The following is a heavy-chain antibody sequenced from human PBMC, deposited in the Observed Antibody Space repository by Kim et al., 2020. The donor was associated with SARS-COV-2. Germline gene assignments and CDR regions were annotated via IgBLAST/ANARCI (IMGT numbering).Heavy chain of an antibody. V-gene: IGHV5-51*01. D-gene: IGHD6-19*01. Sequence: YSPSFQGQVTISADKSISTAYLQWSSLKASDTAMYYCARHRTARGSGWYVDYWGQGTLVTVSS. J-gene: IGHJ4*02. CDR3: ARHRTARGSGWYVDY.